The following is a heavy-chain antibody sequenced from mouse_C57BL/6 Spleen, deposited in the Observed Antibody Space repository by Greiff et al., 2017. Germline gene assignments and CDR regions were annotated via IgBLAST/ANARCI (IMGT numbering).Heavy chain of an antibody. CDR1: GFNIKDDY. V-gene: IGHV14-4*01. Sequence: VQLQQSGAELVRPGASVQLSCTASGFNIKDDYMHWVKQRPEQGLEWIGWIDPENGDTAYASKFQGKATITADTSSNTAYLQLSSLTSEDTAVYYCTFYYYGSSSMDYWGQGTSVTVSS. J-gene: IGHJ4*01. D-gene: IGHD1-1*01. CDR2: IDPENGDT. CDR3: TFYYYGSSSMDY.